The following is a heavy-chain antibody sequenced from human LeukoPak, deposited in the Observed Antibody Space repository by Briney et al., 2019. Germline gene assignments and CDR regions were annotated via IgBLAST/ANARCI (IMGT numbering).Heavy chain of an antibody. CDR2: ISYDGSNK. CDR3: YYYGSGIYPLLAGY. J-gene: IGHJ4*02. Sequence: GRSLRLSCAASGFTFSSYAMHWVRQAPGKGLEWVAVISYDGSNKYYADSVKGRFTISRDNSKNTLYLQMNSLRAEDTAVYYGYYYGSGIYPLLAGYWAQGTLVTVSS. V-gene: IGHV3-30-3*01. CDR1: GFTFSSYA. D-gene: IGHD3-10*01.